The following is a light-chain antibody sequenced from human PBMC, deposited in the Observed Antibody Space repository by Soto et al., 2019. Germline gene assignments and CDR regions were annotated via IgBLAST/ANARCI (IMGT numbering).Light chain of an antibody. Sequence: EVVMTQSPATLSVSPGERATLSCKASQSVRNNLVWYLQKPGQAPRPIIYDATTRATGIPVRFSGSGSGTDFTLTISRLEPEDFAVYYCQQYGSSPVTFGPGTRWIS. V-gene: IGKV3-20*01. CDR1: QSVRNN. CDR2: DAT. CDR3: QQYGSSPVT. J-gene: IGKJ3*01.